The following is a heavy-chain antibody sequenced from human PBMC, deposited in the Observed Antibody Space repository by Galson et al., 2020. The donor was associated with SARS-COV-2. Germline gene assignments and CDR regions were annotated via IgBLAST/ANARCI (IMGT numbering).Heavy chain of an antibody. Sequence: ASETLSLTCAVSGDSISSNYWWSWVRQPPGKGLEWIGEIYRDGSTNYNSSPKSRVTISVDKPKNQFSLKVNSMTAADTAVYYCARKGFEELVGGFDPWGQGTLVTVSS. CDR3: ARKGFEELVGGFDP. V-gene: IGHV4-4*02. CDR1: GDSISSNYW. D-gene: IGHD3-10*01. CDR2: IYRDGST. J-gene: IGHJ5*02.